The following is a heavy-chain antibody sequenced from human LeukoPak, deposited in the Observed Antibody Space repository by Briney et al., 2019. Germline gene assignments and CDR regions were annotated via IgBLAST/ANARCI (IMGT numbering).Heavy chain of an antibody. CDR1: GFTFSTYW. D-gene: IGHD6-19*01. V-gene: IGHV3-7*01. CDR2: IKQDSSEK. J-gene: IGHJ4*02. CDR3: AREIGGIAVAGLFDY. Sequence: PGGSLRLFCAASGFTFSTYWMSWVRQAPGKGLEWVANIKQDSSEKYYVDSVKGRFTISRDNAKNSLYLQMNSLRAEDTAVYYCAREIGGIAVAGLFDYWGQGTLATVSS.